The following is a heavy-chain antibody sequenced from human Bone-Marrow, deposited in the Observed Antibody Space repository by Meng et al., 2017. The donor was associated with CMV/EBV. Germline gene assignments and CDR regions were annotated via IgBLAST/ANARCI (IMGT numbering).Heavy chain of an antibody. D-gene: IGHD3-10*01. CDR3: ARARWGGGGDY. V-gene: IGHV4-31*03. Sequence: SETLSLTCTVSGGSISSGGYYWSWIRQHPGKGLEWIGYIYYSGSTYYNPSLKSRVTISVDTFKNQFSLKLSPVTAADTDVYYCARARWGGGGDYGGQGTLATSPQ. CDR2: IYYSGST. CDR1: GGSISSGGYY. J-gene: IGHJ4*02.